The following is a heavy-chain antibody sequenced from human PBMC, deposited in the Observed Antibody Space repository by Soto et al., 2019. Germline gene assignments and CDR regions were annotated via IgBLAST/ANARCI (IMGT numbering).Heavy chain of an antibody. CDR1: GGTFSSYA. D-gene: IGHD2-2*01. CDR3: ARAAICISTSCYVGNWFDP. Sequence: SVKVSCKASGGTFSSYAISWVRQAPGQGLEWMGGIIPIFGTANYAQKFQGRVTITADESTSTAYMELSSLRSEDTAVYYCARAAICISTSCYVGNWFDPWGQGTLVTVSS. V-gene: IGHV1-69*13. J-gene: IGHJ5*02. CDR2: IIPIFGTA.